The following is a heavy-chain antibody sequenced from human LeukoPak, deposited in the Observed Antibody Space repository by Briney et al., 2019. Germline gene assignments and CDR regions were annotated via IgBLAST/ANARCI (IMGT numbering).Heavy chain of an antibody. Sequence: ASVKVSCKASGYTFTRYGISWVRQAPGQGLEWMGWISAYNGNTNYAQKLQGRVTMTTDTSTSTAYMELRSLRSDDTAVYYCARFGGKRGYYYYMDVWGKGTTVTVSS. D-gene: IGHD3-10*01. V-gene: IGHV1-18*01. CDR1: GYTFTRYG. CDR2: ISAYNGNT. CDR3: ARFGGKRGYYYYMDV. J-gene: IGHJ6*03.